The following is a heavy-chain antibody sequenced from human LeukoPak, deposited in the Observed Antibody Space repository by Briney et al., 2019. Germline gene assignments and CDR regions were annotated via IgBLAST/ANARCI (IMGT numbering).Heavy chain of an antibody. CDR3: ARVGGSTGGYYYYMDV. CDR2: IYSGGST. V-gene: IGHV3-53*01. Sequence: GSLRLSCAASGFTVSSNYMSWVRQAPGKGLEWVSVIYSGGSTYYADSVKGRFTISRDNSKNTLYLQMNSLRAEDTAVYYCARVGGSTGGYYYYMDVWGKGTTVTVSS. CDR1: GFTVSSNY. J-gene: IGHJ6*03. D-gene: IGHD2-15*01.